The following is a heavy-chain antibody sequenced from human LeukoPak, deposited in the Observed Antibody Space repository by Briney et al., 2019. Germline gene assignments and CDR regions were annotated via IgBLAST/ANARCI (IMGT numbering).Heavy chain of an antibody. D-gene: IGHD3-16*02. Sequence: PGGSLRLSCAASGFTFSSYEMNWVRQAPGKGLEWVSYISSSGSTIYYADSVKGRFTISRDNAKNSLYLQMNSLRAEDTAAYYCAKERAGYTNPYYFDYWGQGTLVTVSS. J-gene: IGHJ4*02. CDR2: ISSSGSTI. CDR3: AKERAGYTNPYYFDY. CDR1: GFTFSSYE. V-gene: IGHV3-48*03.